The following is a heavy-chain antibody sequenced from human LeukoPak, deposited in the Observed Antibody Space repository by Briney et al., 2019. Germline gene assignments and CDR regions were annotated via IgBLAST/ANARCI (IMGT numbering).Heavy chain of an antibody. CDR2: INPNSGGT. V-gene: IGHV1-2*04. CDR1: GYTFTGYY. J-gene: IGHJ6*02. Sequence: ASVTVSFTASGYTFTGYYMHWVRQAPGQGLEWMGWINPNSGGTNYAQKFQGWVTMTRDTSISTAYMELSRLRSDDTAVYYCARDRSSWYFPYYYGMDVWGQGTTVTVSS. D-gene: IGHD6-13*01. CDR3: ARDRSSWYFPYYYGMDV.